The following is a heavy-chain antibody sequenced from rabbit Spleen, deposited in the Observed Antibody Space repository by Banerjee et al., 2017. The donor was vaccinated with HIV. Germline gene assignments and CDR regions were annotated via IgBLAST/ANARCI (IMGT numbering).Heavy chain of an antibody. V-gene: IGHV1S45*01. CDR1: GIDFTNSNF. J-gene: IGHJ6*01. CDR2: IDIGSRDFS. D-gene: IGHD8-1*01. Sequence: QEQLEESGGGLVQPGASLTLTCKASGIDFTNSNFICWVRQAPGKGLEWIACIDIGSRDFSYYASWAKGRFTISKTSSTTVTLQMTSLTVADTATYFCARDTGSSFSTYGMDLWGQGTLVTVS. CDR3: ARDTGSSFSTYGMDL.